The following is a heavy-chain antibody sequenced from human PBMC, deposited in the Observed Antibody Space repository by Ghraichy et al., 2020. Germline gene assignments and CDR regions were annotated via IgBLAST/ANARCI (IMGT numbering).Heavy chain of an antibody. V-gene: IGHV3-64*02. CDR1: GFTLSDFS. CDR3: TRVTSGYDF. D-gene: IGHD5-12*01. CDR2: ISYNGGDT. Sequence: GVLNISCAASGFTLSDFSMHWVRQAPGKGLEYVSAISYNGGDTYYADSVKGRFTISRVNSKNTLYLQMGSLRPEDMAVYYCTRVTSGYDFWGQGTTVTVSS. J-gene: IGHJ6*02.